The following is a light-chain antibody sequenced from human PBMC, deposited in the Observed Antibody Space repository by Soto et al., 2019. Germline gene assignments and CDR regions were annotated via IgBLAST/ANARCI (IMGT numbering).Light chain of an antibody. CDR2: DAS. V-gene: IGKV1-5*01. CDR1: QSINNW. CDR3: QHYDTFPYT. J-gene: IGKJ2*01. Sequence: DIQMTQSPSSVSASVGDRVTITCRASQSINNWLAWYQQKPGKAPKFLIYDASTLESGVSSGFSGSGSGTEFTLTISSLQPDDFATYYCQHYDTFPYTFGEGTKLEIK.